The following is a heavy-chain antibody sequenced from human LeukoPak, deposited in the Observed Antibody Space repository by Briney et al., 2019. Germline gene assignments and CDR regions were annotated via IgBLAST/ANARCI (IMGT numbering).Heavy chain of an antibody. D-gene: IGHD6-13*01. V-gene: IGHV3-7*01. CDR1: GFTFSNYW. CDR2: IKQDGSEK. J-gene: IGHJ6*02. CDR3: ARDLAGIAAPYGMDV. Sequence: GGSLRLSCVASGFTFSNYWMNWVRQAPGKGLVWVANIKQDGSEKYYVDSVKGRFTISRDNAKNSLYLQMNSLRAEDTAVYYCARDLAGIAAPYGMDVWGQGTTVTVSS.